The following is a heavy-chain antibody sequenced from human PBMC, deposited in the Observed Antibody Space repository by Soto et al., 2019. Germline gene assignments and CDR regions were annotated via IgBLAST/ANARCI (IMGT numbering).Heavy chain of an antibody. J-gene: IGHJ6*02. CDR2: LKSDNGGT. Sequence: QVQLVQSGAEMKPPGASVKVSCKASGYTFTGHYVHWVRQAPGQRLEYLGWLKSDNGGTYYAPKFQGRVIMTRDTSTSTAFMELNSLISDDTAVYYCARDLCPLGSGSPCPLYGMDVWGQGTTVTVSS. CDR3: ARDLCPLGSGSPCPLYGMDV. CDR1: GYTFTGHY. D-gene: IGHD3-10*01. V-gene: IGHV1-2*02.